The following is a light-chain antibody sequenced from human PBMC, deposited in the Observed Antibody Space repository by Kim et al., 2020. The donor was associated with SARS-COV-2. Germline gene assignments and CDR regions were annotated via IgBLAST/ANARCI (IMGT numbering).Light chain of an antibody. J-gene: IGLJ2*01. CDR3: GTWDSSLSAVV. CDR2: DNN. Sequence: GPKVTMSSSGSSSNIGNNYGSWHQQPPGTAPKLLIYDNNKRPSGIPDRFSGSKCGTSATLGITGLQTGDEADYYCGTWDSSLSAVVFGGGTQLTVL. V-gene: IGLV1-51*01. CDR1: SSNIGNNY.